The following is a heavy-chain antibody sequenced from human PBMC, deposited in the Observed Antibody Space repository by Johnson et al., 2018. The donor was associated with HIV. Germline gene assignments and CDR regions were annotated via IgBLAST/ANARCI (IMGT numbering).Heavy chain of an antibody. Sequence: EVQLVESGGGLVQPGGSLRLSCGASGFTFSSYAMSWVRQGPGKGLEWVSGISGNSDVTYYADSVKGRVNIFRDNSKNTLYLQMNRLRAEDTAVYYCAKDQAVTGRGLFAFDIWGQGTLVTVSS. J-gene: IGHJ3*02. CDR3: AKDQAVTGRGLFAFDI. CDR2: ISGNSDVT. D-gene: IGHD6-19*01. V-gene: IGHV3-23*04. CDR1: GFTFSSYA.